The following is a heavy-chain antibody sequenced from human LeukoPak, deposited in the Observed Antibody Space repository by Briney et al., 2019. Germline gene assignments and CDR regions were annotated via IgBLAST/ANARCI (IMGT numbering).Heavy chain of an antibody. J-gene: IGHJ4*02. CDR3: ATTGYSSSWYAS. CDR2: IYTSRST. V-gene: IGHV4-4*07. CDR1: GGSISSYY. D-gene: IGHD6-13*01. Sequence: SETLSLTCTVSGGSISSYYWSWIRQPAGKGLEWIGRIYTSRSTNYNPSLKSRVTMSVDTSKSQFSLKLSSVTAADTAVYYCATTGYSSSWYASWGQGTLVTVSS.